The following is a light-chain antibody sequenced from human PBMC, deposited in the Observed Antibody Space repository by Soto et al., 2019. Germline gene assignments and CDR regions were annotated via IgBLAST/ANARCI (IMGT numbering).Light chain of an antibody. CDR3: RWLSSWPPMYP. CDR2: DAS. J-gene: IGKJ2*01. Sequence: EIVLTQSPATLSLSPGERATLSCRASQSVSSYLAWYQQKPGQAPRLLIYDASNRATGIPARFSGSGSGTDSTPRNTALELGDFVFYYGRWLSSWPPMYPLGTGTTL. CDR1: QSVSSY. V-gene: IGKV3-11*01.